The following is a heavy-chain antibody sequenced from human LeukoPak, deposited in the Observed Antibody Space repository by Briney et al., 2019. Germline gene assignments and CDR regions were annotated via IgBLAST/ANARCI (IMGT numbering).Heavy chain of an antibody. CDR2: IRYDGSNK. D-gene: IGHD3-10*01. J-gene: IGHJ5*02. CDR1: GFTFSSYG. Sequence: GGSLRLSCAASGFTFSSYGMHWVRQAPGKGLEWVAFIRYDGSNKYYADSVKGRFTISRDNSKNTLYLQMNSLRAEDTAVYYCAKDWVLLWFGVPKGWFDPWGQGTLVTVSS. V-gene: IGHV3-30*02. CDR3: AKDWVLLWFGVPKGWFDP.